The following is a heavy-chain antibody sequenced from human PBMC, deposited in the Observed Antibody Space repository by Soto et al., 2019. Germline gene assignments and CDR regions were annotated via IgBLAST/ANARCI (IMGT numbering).Heavy chain of an antibody. J-gene: IGHJ6*02. CDR3: AXLGIAVAGSTYYYYGMDV. CDR1: GYSFTIYW. D-gene: IGHD6-19*01. Sequence: GESLKISCKGSGYSFTIYWIGWVRQMPGKGLEWMGIIYPGDSDTRYSPSFQGQVTISADKSISTAYLQWSSLKASDTAMYYCAXLGIAVAGSTYYYYGMDVWGQGTTVTV. CDR2: IYPGDSDT. V-gene: IGHV5-51*01.